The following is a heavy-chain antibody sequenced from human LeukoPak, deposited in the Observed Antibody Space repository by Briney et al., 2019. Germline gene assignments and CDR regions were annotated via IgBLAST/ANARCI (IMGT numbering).Heavy chain of an antibody. J-gene: IGHJ5*02. D-gene: IGHD3-22*01. Sequence: SETLSLTCAVSGYSISSGYYWDWIRHPPGKGLDWFGSIYHSGITYYNPSLKSRVTISVDTSKNQFSLKLSSVTAADTAVYYCAAPRGYDSSGYYYDGNWFDPWGQGTLVTVSS. CDR3: AAPRGYDSSGYYYDGNWFDP. CDR2: IYHSGIT. CDR1: GYSISSGYY. V-gene: IGHV4-38-2*01.